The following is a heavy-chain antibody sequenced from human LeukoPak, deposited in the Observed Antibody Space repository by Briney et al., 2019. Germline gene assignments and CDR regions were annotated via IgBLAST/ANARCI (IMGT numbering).Heavy chain of an antibody. CDR1: GGSFSGYY. CDR2: FYYSGST. V-gene: IGHV4-34*09. J-gene: IGHJ4*02. D-gene: IGHD3-22*01. CDR3: ARSYYYDSSAYN. Sequence: SETLSLTCAVYGGSFSGYYWSWIRQPPGKGLEWIAYFYYSGSTTNYNPSLKSRVTISVDTSKNQFSLKLSSVTAADTAVYYCARSYYYDSSAYNWGQGTLVTVSS.